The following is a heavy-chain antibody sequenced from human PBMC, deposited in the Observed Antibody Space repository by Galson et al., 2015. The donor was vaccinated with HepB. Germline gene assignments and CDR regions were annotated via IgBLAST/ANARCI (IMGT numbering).Heavy chain of an antibody. CDR2: INTNTGNP. Sequence: SVKVSCKASGYIFSNYAMTWVRQAPGQGLEWLGWINTNTGNPTYAQGFTGRFVFSLDTSVTTAYLQITSLKAEDTAVYYCATSPYYGSGTYSNAWFDPWGQGTLVTVSS. D-gene: IGHD3-10*01. CDR3: ATSPYYGSGTYSNAWFDP. CDR1: GYIFSNYA. J-gene: IGHJ5*02. V-gene: IGHV7-4-1*02.